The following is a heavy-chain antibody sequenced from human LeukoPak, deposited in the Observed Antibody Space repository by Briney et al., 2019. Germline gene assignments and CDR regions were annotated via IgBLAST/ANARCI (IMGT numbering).Heavy chain of an antibody. V-gene: IGHV1-69*05. D-gene: IGHD1-7*01. CDR3: ARSYATTTSFFHIFDY. CDR2: IIPIFGTA. CDR1: GGTFSSYA. Sequence: GASVKVSCKASGGTFSSYALSWVRQAPGQGLEWMGGIIPIFGTANYAQKFQGRVTITRDTSASTAYMELSSLRSEDTAVYYCARSYATTTSFFHIFDYWGQGTLVTVSS. J-gene: IGHJ4*02.